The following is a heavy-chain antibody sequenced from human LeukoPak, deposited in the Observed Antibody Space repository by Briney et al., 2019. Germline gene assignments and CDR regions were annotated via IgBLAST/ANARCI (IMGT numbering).Heavy chain of an antibody. J-gene: IGHJ4*02. Sequence: GGSLRLSCAASGFTFSAYWMSWVRQAPGKGLEWVANIKQDGSEKYYVDSVKGRFTISRDNAKNSLYLQMNSLRVEDTAVYYCARDGGPFDYWGQGTLVPVSP. V-gene: IGHV3-7*04. CDR3: ARDGGPFDY. CDR1: GFTFSAYW. CDR2: IKQDGSEK.